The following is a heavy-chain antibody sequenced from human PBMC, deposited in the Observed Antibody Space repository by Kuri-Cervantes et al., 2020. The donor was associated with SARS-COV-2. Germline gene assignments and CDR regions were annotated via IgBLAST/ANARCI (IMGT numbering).Heavy chain of an antibody. V-gene: IGHV1-8*03. D-gene: IGHD5-24*01. CDR2: MNPNSGNT. Sequence: ASVKVSCKASGYTFTSYDINWVRQATGQGLEWMGWMNPNSGNTGYAQKFQGRVTITRNTSISTAYMELSSLRSEDTAVYYCARGVGREMLDRASFDYWGQGTLVTVSS. J-gene: IGHJ4*02. CDR3: ARGVGREMLDRASFDY. CDR1: GYTFTSYD.